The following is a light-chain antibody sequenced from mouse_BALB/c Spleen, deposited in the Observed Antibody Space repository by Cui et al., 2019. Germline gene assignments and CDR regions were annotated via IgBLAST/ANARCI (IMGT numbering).Light chain of an antibody. CDR2: EIS. V-gene: IGKV4-86*01. Sequence: EIVLTQSPAITAASLGQKVTIPCSASSSVSYMHWYQQKSGTSPKPWIYEISKRGSGVPARFSGSGSGTSYSRTISSMEAEDAAIYYCQQWNYPFTFGSGTKLEIK. J-gene: IGKJ4*01. CDR3: QQWNYPFT. CDR1: SSVSY.